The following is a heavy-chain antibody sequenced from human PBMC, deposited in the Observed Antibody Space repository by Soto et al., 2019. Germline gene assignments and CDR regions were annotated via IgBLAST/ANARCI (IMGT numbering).Heavy chain of an antibody. CDR3: ARGEDYDSSGWGWTHHHNWFDP. CDR2: INPNSGGT. Sequence: GASAKATCEAPRYSFTGCYMRWPRHEPGQGLEWMGWINPNSGGTNYAQKFRGWVTMTRDTSISTAYMELSRLRSDDTAVYYCARGEDYDSSGWGWTHHHNWFDPWGQGTLVTVSS. D-gene: IGHD3-22*01. J-gene: IGHJ5*02. V-gene: IGHV1-2*04. CDR1: RYSFTGCY.